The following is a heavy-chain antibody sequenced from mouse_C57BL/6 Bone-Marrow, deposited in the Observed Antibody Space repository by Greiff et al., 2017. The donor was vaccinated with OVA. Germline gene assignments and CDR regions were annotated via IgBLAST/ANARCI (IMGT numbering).Heavy chain of an antibody. CDR2: IYPGDGDT. CDR1: GYAFSSSW. D-gene: IGHD2-4*01. J-gene: IGHJ4*01. CDR3: ARWRLRRAMDY. V-gene: IGHV1-82*01. Sequence: QVQLQQSGPELVKPGASVKISCKASGYAFSSSWMNWVKQRPGKGLEWIGRIYPGDGDTNYNGKFKGKATLTADKSSSTAYMQLSSLTSEDSAVYFCARWRLRRAMDYWGQGTSVTVSS.